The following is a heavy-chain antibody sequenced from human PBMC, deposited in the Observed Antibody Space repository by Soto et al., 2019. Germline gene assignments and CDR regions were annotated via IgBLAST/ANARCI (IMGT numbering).Heavy chain of an antibody. J-gene: IGHJ4*02. CDR1: GGTFSSYA. V-gene: IGHV1-69*13. CDR2: IIPIFGTA. Sequence: ASVKVSCKASGGTFSSYAISWVRQAPGQGLEWMGGIIPIFGTANYAQKFQGRVTITADESTSTAYMELSSLRSEDTAVYHCARVYCSGGSCYGGYFYFDYWGQGTLVTVSS. D-gene: IGHD2-15*01. CDR3: ARVYCSGGSCYGGYFYFDY.